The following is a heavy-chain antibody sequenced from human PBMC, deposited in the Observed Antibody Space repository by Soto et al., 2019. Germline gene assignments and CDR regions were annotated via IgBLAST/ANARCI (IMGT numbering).Heavy chain of an antibody. J-gene: IGHJ4*02. V-gene: IGHV1-69*04. CDR1: GGTFSSYA. Sequence: SVKVSCKASGGTFSSYAISWVRQAPGQGLEWMGRIIPILGIANYAQKFQGRVTITADKSTSTAYMELSSLRSEDTAVYHCARASVSGRWFDYWGQGTLVTVSS. CDR3: ARASVSGRWFDY. CDR2: IIPILGIA. D-gene: IGHD6-19*01.